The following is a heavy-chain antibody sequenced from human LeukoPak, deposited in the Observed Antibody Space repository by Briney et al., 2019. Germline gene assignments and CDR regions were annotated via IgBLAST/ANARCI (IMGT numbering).Heavy chain of an antibody. D-gene: IGHD1-26*01. CDR2: IYYSGST. CDR3: ARGDSSGSFNFDY. Sequence: SETLSLTCTVSGGSISSYYWSWIRQPPGKGLEWIGYIYYSGSTNYNPSLKSRVTISVDTSKNQFSLKLSSVTAADTAVYYCARGDSSGSFNFDYWGQGTLVTVSS. CDR1: GGSISSYY. V-gene: IGHV4-59*01. J-gene: IGHJ4*02.